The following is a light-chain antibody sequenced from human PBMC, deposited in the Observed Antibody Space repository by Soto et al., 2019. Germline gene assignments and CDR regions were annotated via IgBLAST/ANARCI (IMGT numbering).Light chain of an antibody. Sequence: QSALTQPASVSGSPGQSITISCIGTSSDVGGNNYVSWYQQHPGKAPKLMIYEVSNRPSGVSNRFSGSKSGNTASLTISGLQAEDEADYYCSSYTTSSTPYVFGTATKLTVL. CDR3: SSYTTSSTPYV. CDR2: EVS. V-gene: IGLV2-14*01. CDR1: SSDVGGNNY. J-gene: IGLJ1*01.